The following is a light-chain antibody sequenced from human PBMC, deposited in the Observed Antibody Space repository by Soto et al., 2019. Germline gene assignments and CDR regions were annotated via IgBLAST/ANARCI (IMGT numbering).Light chain of an antibody. CDR1: SSDVGAYNY. J-gene: IGLJ3*02. V-gene: IGLV2-8*01. CDR3: TSYVGNDIWV. CDR2: VVT. Sequence: QSALTQPPSASGTPGQSVTISCTGTSSDVGAYNYVSWYQQYPGKAPKLMIYVVTKRPSGVPDRFSGSNSGNTASLTVSGAQAEDEADYYCTSYVGNDIWVFGGGTQLTVL.